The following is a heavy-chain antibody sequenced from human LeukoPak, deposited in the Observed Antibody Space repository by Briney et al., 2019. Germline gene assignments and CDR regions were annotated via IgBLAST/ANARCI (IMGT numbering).Heavy chain of an antibody. Sequence: GGSLRLSCAASGFTFDDYAMHWVRQAPGKGLEWVSGISWNSGSIGYADSVKGRFTISRDNAKNSLYLQMNSLRAEDTALYYCAKDQNYDFWGGHFDYWGQGTLVTVSS. J-gene: IGHJ4*02. CDR1: GFTFDDYA. D-gene: IGHD3-3*01. V-gene: IGHV3-9*01. CDR3: AKDQNYDFWGGHFDY. CDR2: ISWNSGSI.